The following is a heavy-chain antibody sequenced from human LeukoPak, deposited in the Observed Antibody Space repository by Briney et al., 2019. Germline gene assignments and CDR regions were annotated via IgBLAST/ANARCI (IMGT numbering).Heavy chain of an antibody. CDR1: GFTFSSYS. CDR3: ARAPSEIGGYYPEYFRH. J-gene: IGHJ1*01. D-gene: IGHD3-22*01. Sequence: GGSLRLSCAASGFTFSSYSMHWVRQAPGKGLVWVSRIKSDGSTRYADSVKGRFTISRDNAKNTVSLQMNSLRAEDTGVYYCARAPSEIGGYYPEYFRHWGQCTRVTLSP. V-gene: IGHV3-74*01. CDR2: IKSDGST.